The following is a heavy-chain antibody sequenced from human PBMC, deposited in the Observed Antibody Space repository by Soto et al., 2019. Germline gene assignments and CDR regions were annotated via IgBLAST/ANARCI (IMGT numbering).Heavy chain of an antibody. CDR2: FDPEDSET. V-gene: IGHV1-24*01. J-gene: IGHJ4*02. Sequence: ASVKVSCKVSGYTLTELSMHWVRQAPGKKLEWKKNFDPEDSETIYAQKYKGRLTMTEHTSADTAYMELSSLRSEVMAVYYCASLDYIWGSYRYSLIDYWGEGTLVTVS. CDR1: GYTLTELS. CDR3: ASLDYIWGSYRYSLIDY. D-gene: IGHD3-16*02.